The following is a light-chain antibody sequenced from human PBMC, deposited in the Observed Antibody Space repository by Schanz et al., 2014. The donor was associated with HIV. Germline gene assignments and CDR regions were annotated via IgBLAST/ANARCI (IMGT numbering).Light chain of an antibody. CDR1: QSISSY. CDR2: AAS. Sequence: DIQMTQSPSSLSASVGDGVTITCRASQSISSYLNWYQQKPGKAPKLLIYAASSLQSGVPSRFSGSGSGTDFNLTISNLQPEDFATYYCQQNFSGLRTFGQGTKVEIK. V-gene: IGKV1-39*01. J-gene: IGKJ1*01. CDR3: QQNFSGLRT.